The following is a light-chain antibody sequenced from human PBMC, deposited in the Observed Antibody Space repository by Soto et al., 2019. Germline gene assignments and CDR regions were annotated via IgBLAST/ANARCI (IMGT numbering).Light chain of an antibody. V-gene: IGLV2-14*01. CDR2: DVT. CDR3: SSYTSVTTTVV. J-gene: IGLJ3*02. Sequence: QSVLTQPASVSGSPGQSITISCTGTSNDVGGYNYVSWYQQDPGKAPKLIIYDVTNRPSGVSNRFSGSKSGNSASLTISGLQAEDEADYYCSSYTSVTTTVVFGGGTKVTVL. CDR1: SNDVGGYNY.